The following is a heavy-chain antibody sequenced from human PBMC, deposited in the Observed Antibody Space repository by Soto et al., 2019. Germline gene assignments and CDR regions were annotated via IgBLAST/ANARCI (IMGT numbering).Heavy chain of an antibody. Sequence: GGSLRLSCRASGLAFGNYAMNWVRQVPGRGLEWVAGVSTNGRSTYYADSVRGRFTISRDNSKITVYLQMNSLRAEDTAVYYCAKDRAFNYFYGMDVWGQGATVTVSS. J-gene: IGHJ6*02. CDR2: VSTNGRST. CDR3: AKDRAFNYFYGMDV. D-gene: IGHD3-10*01. CDR1: GLAFGNYA. V-gene: IGHV3-23*01.